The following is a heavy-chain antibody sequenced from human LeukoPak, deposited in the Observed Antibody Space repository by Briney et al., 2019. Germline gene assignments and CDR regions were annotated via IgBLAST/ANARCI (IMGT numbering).Heavy chain of an antibody. V-gene: IGHV4-30-2*01. D-gene: IGHD2-2*01. CDR3: ARGPTTSYDY. CDR2: IYQSGST. Sequence: SETLSLTCTVSGGSTSSGGFYWSWIRQPPGKGLEWIGYIYQSGSTHYNPSLKSRVTISADRSKNQFSLKLTSVTAADTAVYYCARGPTTSYDYWGQGTLVTVSS. CDR1: GGSTSSGGFY. J-gene: IGHJ4*02.